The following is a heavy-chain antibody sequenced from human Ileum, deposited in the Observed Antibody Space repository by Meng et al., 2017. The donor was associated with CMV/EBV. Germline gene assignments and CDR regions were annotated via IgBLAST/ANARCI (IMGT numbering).Heavy chain of an antibody. D-gene: IGHD4-11*01. J-gene: IGHJ3*02. CDR3: ARDLRHVSDYGSYEDTFDI. Sequence: ASVKVSCKASNYTFTNFGISWVRQAPGQGLEWMGWISPYDGGRNYAPRLQGRVTMATDTSTRTAYMDLRSLRSDDTAVYYCARDLRHVSDYGSYEDTFDIWGQGTMVTVSS. CDR1: NYTFTNFG. V-gene: IGHV1-18*01. CDR2: ISPYDGGR.